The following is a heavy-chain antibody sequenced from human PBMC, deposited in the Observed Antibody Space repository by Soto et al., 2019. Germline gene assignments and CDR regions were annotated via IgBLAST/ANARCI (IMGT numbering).Heavy chain of an antibody. CDR1: GFSLSTHDVG. D-gene: IGHD6-13*01. CDR2: IYCNDDK. V-gene: IGHV2-5*01. J-gene: IGHJ4*02. Sequence: QITLKESGPTLVKPTQTLTLTCTFSGFSLSTHDVGVGWVRQPPGKALEWLALIYCNDDKRYSPSLKSRLTITKDTSRNQVVLTLTNVDPVDTATYYCTHRPTASTWYSFADWGRGALVTVSS. CDR3: THRPTASTWYSFAD.